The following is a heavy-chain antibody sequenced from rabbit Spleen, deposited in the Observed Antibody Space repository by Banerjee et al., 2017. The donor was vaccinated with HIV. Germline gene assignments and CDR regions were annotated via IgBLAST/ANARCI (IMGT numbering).Heavy chain of an antibody. J-gene: IGHJ6*01. CDR2: IDAGSSAFT. V-gene: IGHV1S40*01. CDR1: GVSFSISSD. CDR3: ARDTSSSFSSYGMDL. Sequence: QSLEESGGDLVKPGASLTLTCTASGVSFSISSDMCWVRQAPGKGLEWIACIDAGSSAFTYFATWAKGRFTISKTSSTTVTLQMTRLTAADTATYFCARDTSSSFSSYGMDLWGPGTLVTVS. D-gene: IGHD1-1*01.